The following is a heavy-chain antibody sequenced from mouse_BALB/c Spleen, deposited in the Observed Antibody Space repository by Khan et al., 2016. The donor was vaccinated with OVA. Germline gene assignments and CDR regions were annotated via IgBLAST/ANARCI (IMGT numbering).Heavy chain of an antibody. CDR3: ARDGSRYNYAMDY. Sequence: EVQLLETGPGLVKPSQSLSLTCTVTGYSITSDYAWNWIRQFPGNKLEWMGYISYSGSTSYNPSLKSRISITRDTSKNQFFLQLNSVTTEDTATYYCARDGSRYNYAMDYWGQGTAVTVSS. D-gene: IGHD2-3*01. CDR1: GYSITSDYA. J-gene: IGHJ4*01. CDR2: ISYSGST. V-gene: IGHV3-2*02.